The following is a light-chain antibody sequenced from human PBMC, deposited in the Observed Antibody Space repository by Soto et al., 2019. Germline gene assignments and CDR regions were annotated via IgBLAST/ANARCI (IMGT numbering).Light chain of an antibody. CDR2: QVT. CDR1: GSDIAGYNY. CDR3: SSFTSTTSLYV. Sequence: QSVLAQPASVSWSPGQSITISCTGTGSDIAGYNYVSWFQQHPGKAPKLMMYQVTIRPSGVSNRFSGAKSRNTTSLTISGLQAEDEADYYCSSFTSTTSLYVFGSGTKVTVL. V-gene: IGLV2-14*01. J-gene: IGLJ1*01.